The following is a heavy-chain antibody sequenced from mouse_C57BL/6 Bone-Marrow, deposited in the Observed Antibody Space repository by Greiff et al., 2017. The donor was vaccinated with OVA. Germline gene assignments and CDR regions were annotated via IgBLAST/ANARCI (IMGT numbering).Heavy chain of an antibody. D-gene: IGHD1-1*01. CDR2: IWWDDDK. V-gene: IGHV8-8*01. CDR3: ARMRFGYYGSDWGFAD. CDR1: GFSLSTFGMG. Sequence: QPSQTLSLTCSFSGFSLSTFGMGVGWIRQPSGKGLEWLAHIWWDDDKYYNPALKSRITISKDTSKNQVFLTIAKVDTADTATYYCARMRFGYYGSDWGFADWGQGTIVTVSA. J-gene: IGHJ3*01.